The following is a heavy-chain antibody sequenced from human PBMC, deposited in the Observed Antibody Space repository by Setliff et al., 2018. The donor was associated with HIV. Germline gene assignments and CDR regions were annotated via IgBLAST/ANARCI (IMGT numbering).Heavy chain of an antibody. J-gene: IGHJ4*02. D-gene: IGHD3-10*01. CDR2: IYHSVNT. CDR1: GYSISSDYY. CDR3: ASIWFGESKPLDS. V-gene: IGHV4-38-2*02. Sequence: PSETLSLTCTVSGYSISSDYYWGWIRQSPGKGLEWIGNIYHSVNTYYNPSLKSRVTISADATKNQFSLKLTSVTVADTAVYYCASIWFGESKPLDSWGQGMLVTVLL.